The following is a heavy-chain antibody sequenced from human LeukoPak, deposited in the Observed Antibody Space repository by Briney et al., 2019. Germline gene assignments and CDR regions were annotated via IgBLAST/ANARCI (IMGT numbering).Heavy chain of an antibody. CDR1: GFTFSNAW. Sequence: SGGSLRLSCAASGFTFSNAWMSWVRQAPGKGLEWVGRIKSKTDGGTTDYAAPVKGRFTISRDDSKNTLYLQMNSLKTEDTAVYYCTTRKGAAAGTDYWGQGTLVSVSS. V-gene: IGHV3-15*01. CDR3: TTRKGAAAGTDY. D-gene: IGHD6-13*01. J-gene: IGHJ4*02. CDR2: IKSKTDGGTT.